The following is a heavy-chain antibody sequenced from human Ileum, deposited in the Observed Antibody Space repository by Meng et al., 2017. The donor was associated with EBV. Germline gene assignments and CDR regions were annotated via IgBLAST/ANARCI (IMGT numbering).Heavy chain of an antibody. CDR2: INADNGNT. D-gene: IGHD2-21*01. CDR3: ARVERGVKFDK. J-gene: IGHJ4*01. CDR1: GYTFSNYA. Sequence: VQLLQSGAEVKKPGASWKLSFKASGYTFSNYAIHWVRQAPGQRPEWMGWINADNGNTKYSQKFQGRVTITRNTPASTVYMDVRSLRSEDTAVYFCARVERGVKFDKWGQGTLVTVSS. V-gene: IGHV1-3*01.